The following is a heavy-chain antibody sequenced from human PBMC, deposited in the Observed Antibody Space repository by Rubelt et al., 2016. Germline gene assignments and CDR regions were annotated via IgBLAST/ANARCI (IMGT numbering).Heavy chain of an antibody. J-gene: IGHJ4*02. Sequence: VQLVESGGGVVQPGRSLRLSCAASGFTVSSNYMSWVRQAPGKGLEWVSVIYSGGSTYYADSVKGRCTISRDNSKNRLYLQMNGLRAEDTAVYYCARGPSDYFDYWGQGTLVTVSS. CDR3: ARGPSDYFDY. CDR2: IYSGGST. V-gene: IGHV3-66*01. CDR1: GFTVSSNY.